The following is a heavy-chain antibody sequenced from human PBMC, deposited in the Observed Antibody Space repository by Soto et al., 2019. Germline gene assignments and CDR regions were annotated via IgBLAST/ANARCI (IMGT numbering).Heavy chain of an antibody. J-gene: IGHJ6*02. V-gene: IGHV1-18*04. CDR1: GYTFTSSG. Sequence: ASVKVSCKASGYTFTSSGISWVREAPVQGREWMGWISAYNGNTNYAQKLQGRVTMTTDPATSTAYMELWSLISDDPAVYYCARFTYYDFCSGIGNNYSYSGMAVGGQGTTVTVSS. CDR3: ARFTYYDFCSGIGNNYSYSGMAV. CDR2: ISAYNGNT. D-gene: IGHD3-3*01.